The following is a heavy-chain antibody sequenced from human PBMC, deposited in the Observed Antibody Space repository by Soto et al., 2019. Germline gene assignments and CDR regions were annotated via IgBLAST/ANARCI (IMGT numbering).Heavy chain of an antibody. D-gene: IGHD3-22*01. CDR1: GYTFTSYY. CDR2: INPSGGST. CDR3: ARGVTMIVLVRFYGMDV. V-gene: IGHV1-46*01. J-gene: IGHJ6*02. Sequence: ASVKVSCKASGYTFTSYYMHWVRQAPGQGLEWMGIINPSGGSTSYAQKFQGRVTMTRDTSTSTVYMELSSLRSEDTAVYYCARGVTMIVLVRFYGMDVWGQGTTVTVSS.